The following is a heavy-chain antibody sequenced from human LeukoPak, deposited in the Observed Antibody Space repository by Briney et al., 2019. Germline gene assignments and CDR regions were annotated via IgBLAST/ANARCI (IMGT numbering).Heavy chain of an antibody. J-gene: IGHJ6*03. CDR1: GGSISSHY. V-gene: IGHV4-59*11. CDR3: GRDALVGYFSYYYMDV. CDR2: ISNSGST. D-gene: IGHD2-15*01. Sequence: SETLSLTCTVSGGSISSHYWTWIRQSPVKGLEWIGDISNSGSTSYNPSLKSRVTISINTSKNQFSLKLSSVTAADTAVYYCGRDALVGYFSYYYMDVWGKGTTVTVSS.